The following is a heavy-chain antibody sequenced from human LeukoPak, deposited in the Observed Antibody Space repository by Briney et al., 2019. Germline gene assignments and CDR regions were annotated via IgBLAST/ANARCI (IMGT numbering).Heavy chain of an antibody. Sequence: ASVKVSCKASGYTFTSYDINWVRQATGQGLEWMGWMNPNSGNTGYAQKFQGRVTMTRNTSISTAYMELSSLRSEDTAVYYCGLPYYYYYGMDVWGQGTTVTVSS. V-gene: IGHV1-8*01. CDR1: GYTFTSYD. CDR3: GLPYYYYYGMDV. CDR2: MNPNSGNT. J-gene: IGHJ6*02.